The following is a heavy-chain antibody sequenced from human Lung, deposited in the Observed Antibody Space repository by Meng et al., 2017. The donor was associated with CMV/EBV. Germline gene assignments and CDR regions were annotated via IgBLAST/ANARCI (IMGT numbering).Heavy chain of an antibody. CDR2: ISSDGSST. CDR3: ARHRADYYFDY. Sequence: ESXKISCAASGFTFSSYWMHWVRQAPGKGLVWVSRISSDGSSTIYADSVKGRFTISRDNAKNTLYLQMNSLRGEDTAVYYCARHRADYYFDYWGQGTRVTVSS. V-gene: IGHV3-74*01. CDR1: GFTFSSYW. D-gene: IGHD2-21*02. J-gene: IGHJ4*02.